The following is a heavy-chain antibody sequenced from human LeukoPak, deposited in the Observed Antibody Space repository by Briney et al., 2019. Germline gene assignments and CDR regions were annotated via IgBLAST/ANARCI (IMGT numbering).Heavy chain of an antibody. CDR2: IKEDGSEK. D-gene: IGHD6-19*01. V-gene: IGHV3-7*01. J-gene: IGHJ4*02. CDR1: GFTFSNYW. CDR3: ARDRDNVAGTRGYFDY. Sequence: GGSLRLSCAASGFTFSNYWMSWVRQAPGKGLEWVANIKEDGSEKYYVDSVKGRFTISRHNAKNSLYLQMNSLRAEDTAVYYCARDRDNVAGTRGYFDYWGQGTLVTVSS.